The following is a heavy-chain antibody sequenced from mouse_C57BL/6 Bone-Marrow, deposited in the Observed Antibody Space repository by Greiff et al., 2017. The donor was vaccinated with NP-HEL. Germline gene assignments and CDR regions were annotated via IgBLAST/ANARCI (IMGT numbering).Heavy chain of an antibody. CDR2: ISSGGSYT. D-gene: IGHD1-1*01. V-gene: IGHV5-6*01. CDR3: ARRDYYYGSTGRDY. Sequence: EVQVVESGGDLVKPGGSLKLSCAASGFTFSSYGMSWVRQTPDKRLEWVATISSGGSYTYYPDSVKGRFTISRDNAKNTLYLQMSSLKSEDTAMYYCARRDYYYGSTGRDYWGQGTSVTVSS. CDR1: GFTFSSYG. J-gene: IGHJ4*01.